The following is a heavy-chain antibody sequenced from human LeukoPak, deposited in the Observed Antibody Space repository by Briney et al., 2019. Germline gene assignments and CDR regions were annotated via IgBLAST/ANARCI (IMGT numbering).Heavy chain of an antibody. V-gene: IGHV1-8*01. CDR2: INANNGNT. CDR3: ARSGFDSPYGMDV. CDR1: GFTFTKYD. Sequence: ASMKVSCKASGFTFTKYDINWVRQAPGQGPEWMGLINANNGNTDYKQNFQGRVIMTRSTSTSTAYLELHRLTFEDTAVYYCARSGFDSPYGMDVRGQGTTITVSS. D-gene: IGHD3-9*01. J-gene: IGHJ6*02.